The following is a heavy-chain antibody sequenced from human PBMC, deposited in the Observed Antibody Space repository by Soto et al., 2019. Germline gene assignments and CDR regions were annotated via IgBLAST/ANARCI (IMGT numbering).Heavy chain of an antibody. Sequence: QVQLVESGGGLVKPGGSLRLSCAASGFSFSDYYMSWIRQAPGKGLEWISYISTSGSTLFYAHSVKGRFTISRDNARNSLYLQISSLRAEDTAVYYCVRISVRPRAIRTAPGRWYFDLWGRGALATVSS. CDR1: GFSFSDYY. CDR2: ISTSGSTL. V-gene: IGHV3-11*01. J-gene: IGHJ2*01. CDR3: VRISVRPRAIRTAPGRWYFDL. D-gene: IGHD1-1*01.